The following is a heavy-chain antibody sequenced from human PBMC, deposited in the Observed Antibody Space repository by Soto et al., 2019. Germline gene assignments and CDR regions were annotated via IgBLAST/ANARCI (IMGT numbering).Heavy chain of an antibody. Sequence: GASVKVSCKASGGTFSSYAISWVRQAPGQGLEWMGGIIPIFGTANYAQKFQGRVTITADESTSTAYMELSSLRSEDTAVYYCAARCCSGGSCLSSTYYFDYWGQGTLVTVSS. D-gene: IGHD2-15*01. CDR3: AARCCSGGSCLSSTYYFDY. J-gene: IGHJ4*02. CDR2: IIPIFGTA. CDR1: GGTFSSYA. V-gene: IGHV1-69*13.